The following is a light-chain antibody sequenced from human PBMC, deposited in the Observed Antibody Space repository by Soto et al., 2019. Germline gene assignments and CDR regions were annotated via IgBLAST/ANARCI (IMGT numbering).Light chain of an antibody. CDR3: QQYSSTFWT. CDR2: GPS. V-gene: IGKV3-20*01. J-gene: IGKJ1*01. Sequence: EIVLTQSPGTLSLSPGERTTLSCRASQSISSSYLAWYQQKPGQAPRLLVYGPSSRATGIPDRFSGSGSGTDFTLTISRLEPEDVALYYCQQYSSTFWTLGQGTKVEIK. CDR1: QSISSSY.